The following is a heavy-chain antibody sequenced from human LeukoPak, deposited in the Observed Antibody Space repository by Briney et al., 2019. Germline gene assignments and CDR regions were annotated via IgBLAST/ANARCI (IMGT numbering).Heavy chain of an antibody. D-gene: IGHD2-2*01. CDR1: GFTFSSYG. J-gene: IGHJ4*02. CDR2: ISYDRSNK. V-gene: IGHV3-30*18. CDR3: AKDSCSSNSCPIEY. Sequence: PGGSLRLSCAASGFTFSSYGMHWVRQAPGKGLEWVAVISYDRSNKYYADSVKGRFTISRDNSKNTLYLQMNSLRAEDTAVYYCAKDSCSSNSCPIEYWGQGTLVTVSS.